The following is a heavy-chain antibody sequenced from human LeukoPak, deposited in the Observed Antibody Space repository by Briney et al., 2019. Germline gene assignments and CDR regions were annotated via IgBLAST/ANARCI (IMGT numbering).Heavy chain of an antibody. CDR2: IYTSGCT. D-gene: IGHD3-16*02. V-gene: IGHV4-61*02. Sequence: SQTLSLTCTVSGGSISSGSYYWSWIRQPAGKGLEWIGRIYTSGCTNYNPSIKSRVTISVDTSKNQFSLKLSSVTAADTAVYYCARDEILRYYDYVWGSYRYNVYYYWGQGTLVTVSS. J-gene: IGHJ4*02. CDR3: ARDEILRYYDYVWGSYRYNVYYY. CDR1: GGSISSGSYY.